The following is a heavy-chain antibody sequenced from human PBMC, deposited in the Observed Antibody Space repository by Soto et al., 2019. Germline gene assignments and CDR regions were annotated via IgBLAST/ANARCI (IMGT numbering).Heavy chain of an antibody. V-gene: IGHV4-61*03. CDR3: ARDRGHFGVVRADFYQYGMDV. Sequence: QVQLQESGPGLVKPSETLSLTCTVSGDSVTSGSIYWSWIRQPPGKGLEWIGYVHYTGSTNYNPSHKSRVAISVDTSKNHFSLTLSAVTAADTAVYYCARDRGHFGVVRADFYQYGMDVWGQGTTVTVSS. CDR2: VHYTGST. D-gene: IGHD3-3*01. CDR1: GDSVTSGSIY. J-gene: IGHJ6*02.